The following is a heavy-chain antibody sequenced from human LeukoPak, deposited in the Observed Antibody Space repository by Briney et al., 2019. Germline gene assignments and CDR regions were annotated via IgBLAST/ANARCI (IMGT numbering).Heavy chain of an antibody. J-gene: IGHJ5*02. Sequence: GGSLRLSCAASGFTFSAYWMHWVRQVPGKGLVWVSNINSDGSSTGYADSVKGRFTISRDNAKNSLYLQMNSLRAEDTAVYYCARDEGYSRNWFDPWGQGTLVTVSS. CDR2: INSDGSST. CDR1: GFTFSAYW. D-gene: IGHD6-13*01. V-gene: IGHV3-74*01. CDR3: ARDEGYSRNWFDP.